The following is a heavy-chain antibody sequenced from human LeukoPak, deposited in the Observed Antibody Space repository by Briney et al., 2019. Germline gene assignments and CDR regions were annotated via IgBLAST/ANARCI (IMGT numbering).Heavy chain of an antibody. V-gene: IGHV1-2*02. D-gene: IGHD3-22*01. CDR2: INPNSGGT. Sequence: ASVKVSCKASGYTFTSYAMNWVRQAPGQGLEWMGWINPNSGGTNYAQKFQGRVTMTRDTSISTAYMELSRLRSDDTAVYYCARGDRMIVVVASIDYWGQGTLVTVSS. J-gene: IGHJ4*02. CDR3: ARGDRMIVVVASIDY. CDR1: GYTFTSYA.